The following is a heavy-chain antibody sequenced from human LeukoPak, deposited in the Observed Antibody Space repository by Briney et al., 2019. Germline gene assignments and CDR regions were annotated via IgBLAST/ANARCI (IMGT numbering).Heavy chain of an antibody. CDR2: IHSSGST. CDR1: GGSISSYY. D-gene: IGHD6-19*01. Sequence: ETLSLTCTVSGGSISSYYWSWVRQPPGKGLEWIAYIHSSGSTNYNPSLKSRVTITVGTSNNQFSLKLNSVTAADTAVYYSARHRAVAGNWFDPWGQGTLVTVSS. V-gene: IGHV4-59*08. J-gene: IGHJ5*02. CDR3: ARHRAVAGNWFDP.